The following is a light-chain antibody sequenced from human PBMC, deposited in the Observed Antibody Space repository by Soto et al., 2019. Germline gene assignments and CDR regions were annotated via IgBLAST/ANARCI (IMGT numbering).Light chain of an antibody. V-gene: IGKV3-20*01. J-gene: IGKJ1*01. Sequence: EIVLTQSPGTLSLSPGERATLSCRASQSVTSNYLAWYQQKPGQAPRLLVYVAFSSATGIPDRFSGSGSGTDFTLTISRLVPEDVAVYYCQQYVSSPWTFGQGTKVEIK. CDR1: QSVTSNY. CDR2: VAF. CDR3: QQYVSSPWT.